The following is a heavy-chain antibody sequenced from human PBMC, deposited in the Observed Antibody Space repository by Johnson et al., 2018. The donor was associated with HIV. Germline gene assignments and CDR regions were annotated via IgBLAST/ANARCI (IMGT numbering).Heavy chain of an antibody. CDR1: GFTFTNYG. D-gene: IGHD1-26*01. CDR3: AKDVRYSGAFDI. J-gene: IGHJ3*02. V-gene: IGHV3-23*04. CDR2: ISGTGGST. Sequence: MQLVESGGGLVQPGGSRRLSCAASGFTFTNYGMSWVRQAPGKGLEWVSGISGTGGSTYYADSVKGRFTISRDNYKNTLYLQMNSLRAEDTAVYYCAKDVRYSGAFDIWGQGTMVTVSS.